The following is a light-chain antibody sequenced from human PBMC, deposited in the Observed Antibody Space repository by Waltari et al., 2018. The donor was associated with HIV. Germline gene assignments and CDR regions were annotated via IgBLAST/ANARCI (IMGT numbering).Light chain of an antibody. V-gene: IGKV2-28*01. CDR1: QSLLHSNGYNY. CDR2: LGS. J-gene: IGKJ1*01. Sequence: DIVMTQSPLSLPVTPGEPASISCRSSQSLLHSNGYNYLDWFLQKPGQSPQLLIYLGSNRASGVSDRFSGSGSGTDFTLKISRVEAEDVGVYYCMQALQASPAFGQGTKVEI. CDR3: MQALQASPA.